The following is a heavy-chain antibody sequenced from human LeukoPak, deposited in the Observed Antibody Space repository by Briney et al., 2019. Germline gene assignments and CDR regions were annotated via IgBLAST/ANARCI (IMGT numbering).Heavy chain of an antibody. CDR3: AKGLHDYDFWSGYYSYFDY. D-gene: IGHD3-3*01. Sequence: GGSLRLSCAASGFTFSSYAMSWVRQAPGKGLEWVSAISGSGGSTYYADSVKGRFTISRDNSKNTLYLQMNSLRAEDTAVYYCAKGLHDYDFWSGYYSYFDYWGQGTLVTVSS. J-gene: IGHJ4*02. CDR2: ISGSGGST. V-gene: IGHV3-23*01. CDR1: GFTFSSYA.